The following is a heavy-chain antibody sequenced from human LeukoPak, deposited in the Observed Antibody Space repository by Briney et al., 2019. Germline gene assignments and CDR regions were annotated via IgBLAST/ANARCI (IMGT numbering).Heavy chain of an antibody. CDR2: VNRDGSET. CDR1: GFALSSHW. Sequence: GGSLRLSCAASGFALSSHWMTWVRQVPGRGPEWVANVNRDGSETYYLDSVKGRFTISKDNAKNSLYLQMNSLRAEDTAVHYCASSLGAPHDYWGQGTLVTVSS. D-gene: IGHD1-26*01. J-gene: IGHJ4*02. CDR3: ASSLGAPHDY. V-gene: IGHV3-7*01.